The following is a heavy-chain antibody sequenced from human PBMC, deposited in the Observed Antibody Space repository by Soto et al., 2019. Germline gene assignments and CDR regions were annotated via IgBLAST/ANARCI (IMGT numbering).Heavy chain of an antibody. CDR3: TTGDCSGGSCYYYYYGMDV. Sequence: PGGSLRLSCAASGFTFSNAWMSWVRQAPGKGLEWVGRIKSKTDGGTTDYAAPVKGRFTISRDDSKNTLYLQMNSLKTEDTAVYYCTTGDCSGGSCYYYYYGMDVWGQGTRVTVSS. CDR2: IKSKTDGGTT. CDR1: GFTFSNAW. V-gene: IGHV3-15*01. J-gene: IGHJ6*02. D-gene: IGHD2-15*01.